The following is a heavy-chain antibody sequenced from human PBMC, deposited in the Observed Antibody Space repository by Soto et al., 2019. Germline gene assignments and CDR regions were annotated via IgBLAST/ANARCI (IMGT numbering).Heavy chain of an antibody. CDR1: GFTFSSFA. CDR2: ITGGGGDT. Sequence: EVQLLESGGGLVQPGGSLRLSCAASGFTFSSFAMSWVRQSPGKGLEWVSAITGGGGDTYHADSVKGRFTISRDNTENTHYLQMNSLKPEDTAVFYCAKGSASSRPYYFDYWGRGTLVTVSS. J-gene: IGHJ4*02. CDR3: AKGSASSRPYYFDY. D-gene: IGHD6-13*01. V-gene: IGHV3-23*01.